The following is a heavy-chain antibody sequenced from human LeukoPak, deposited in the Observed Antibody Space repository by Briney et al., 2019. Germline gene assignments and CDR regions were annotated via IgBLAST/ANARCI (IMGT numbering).Heavy chain of an antibody. J-gene: IGHJ6*03. D-gene: IGHD3-3*01. Sequence: ASVKVSCKASGYTFTSYGISWVRQAPGQGLEWMGWISAYNGNTNYAQKFQGRVTMTTDTSTSTAYMELRSLRSDDTAVYYCARDGSATYDFWSGSYPVWADYYYFYMDVWGKGTTVTVSS. CDR3: ARDGSATYDFWSGSYPVWADYYYFYMDV. CDR2: ISAYNGNT. V-gene: IGHV1-18*01. CDR1: GYTFTSYG.